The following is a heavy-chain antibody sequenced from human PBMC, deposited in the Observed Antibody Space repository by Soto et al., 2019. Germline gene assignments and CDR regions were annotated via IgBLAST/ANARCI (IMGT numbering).Heavy chain of an antibody. CDR2: IIPISSTT. D-gene: IGHD7-27*01. J-gene: IGHJ6*02. CDR1: GGNFITFA. CDR3: AKKLGIDPFGSYGLDV. Sequence: QVELVQSGAEVKKPGSSVKVSCKASGGNFITFAISWVRQAPGQGLEWMGEIIPISSTTKSAHKFQGRVTISADGSSSTVHMELRSLKSEDTAIYFCAKKLGIDPFGSYGLDVWGQGTTVTVSS. V-gene: IGHV1-69*01.